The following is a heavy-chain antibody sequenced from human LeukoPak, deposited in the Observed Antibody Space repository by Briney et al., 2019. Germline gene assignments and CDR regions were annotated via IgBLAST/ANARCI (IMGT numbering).Heavy chain of an antibody. V-gene: IGHV3-23*01. CDR3: ARELQLWSLGYYYYGMDV. CDR2: ISGSGGST. J-gene: IGHJ6*02. Sequence: GGSLRLSCAASGFTFSSYAMSWVRQAPGKGLEWVSAISGSGGSTYYADSVKGRFTISRDNAKNSLYLQMNSLRAEDTAVYYCARELQLWSLGYYYYGMDVWGQGTTVTVSS. CDR1: GFTFSSYA. D-gene: IGHD5-18*01.